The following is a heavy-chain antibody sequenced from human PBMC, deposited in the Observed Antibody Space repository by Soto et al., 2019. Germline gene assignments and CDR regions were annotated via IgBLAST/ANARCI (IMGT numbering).Heavy chain of an antibody. V-gene: IGHV1-18*01. J-gene: IGHJ4*02. CDR3: ARVNSGDSMHSSGYYY. CDR2: ISAYNGNT. CDR1: GYTFTNYG. D-gene: IGHD3-22*01. Sequence: QVLLVQSGAEVKKPGASVKVSCKASGYTFTNYGITWVRQAPGQGLEWMGWISAYNGNTKNAQRLQGRVTMTTDTSTSTAYMELRGLRSDDTAVYYCARVNSGDSMHSSGYYYWGQGTLVTVSS.